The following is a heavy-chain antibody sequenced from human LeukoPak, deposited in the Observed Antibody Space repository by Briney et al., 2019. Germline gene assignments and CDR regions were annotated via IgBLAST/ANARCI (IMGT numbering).Heavy chain of an antibody. D-gene: IGHD6-13*01. CDR1: GFTFSSYD. J-gene: IGHJ2*01. CDR2: IGTAGEI. CDR3: ARAAYSSTWYSRYFDL. V-gene: IGHV3-13*01. Sequence: QTGGSLRLSCAASGFTFSSYDIHWLRQATGKALEWVSGIGTAGEIYYPGSVKGRFTISSENAKNSLYLQMNSLIAGDTAVYYCARAAYSSTWYSRYFDLWGRGTLVTVSS.